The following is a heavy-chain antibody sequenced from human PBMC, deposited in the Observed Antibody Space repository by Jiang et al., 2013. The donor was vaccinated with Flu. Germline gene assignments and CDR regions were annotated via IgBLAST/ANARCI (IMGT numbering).Heavy chain of an antibody. V-gene: IGHV1-3*04. J-gene: IGHJ5*02. D-gene: IGHD1-1*01. Sequence: EVKKPGASVKVSCKASGQTLTSYAMHWVRQAPGQRLEWMGWINTGVGNTKYSQKFQGRVTITRDTSASTIYMELSSLRSEDTAIYYCARSGGMFLEDPWGQGTLVTVSS. CDR1: GQTLTSYA. CDR2: INTGVGNT. CDR3: ARSGGMFLEDP.